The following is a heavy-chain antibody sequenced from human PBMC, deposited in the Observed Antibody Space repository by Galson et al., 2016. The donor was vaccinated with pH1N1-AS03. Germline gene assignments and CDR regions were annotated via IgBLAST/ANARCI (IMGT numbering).Heavy chain of an antibody. CDR2: IIPIFGTA. Sequence: SVKVSCKASGGTFSNFAISWVRQAPGQGLEWMGGIIPIFGTANYAQKFQGRVTITADESTSTAYMELSSLRSEDTAVYYCARGRDYYDSSGYFRGMDVWGQGTTVT. CDR3: ARGRDYYDSSGYFRGMDV. D-gene: IGHD3-22*01. J-gene: IGHJ6*02. V-gene: IGHV1-69*13. CDR1: GGTFSNFA.